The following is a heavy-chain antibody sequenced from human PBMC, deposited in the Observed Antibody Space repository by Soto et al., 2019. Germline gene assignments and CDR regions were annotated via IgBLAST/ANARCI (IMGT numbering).Heavy chain of an antibody. Sequence: ETLSLTCTVSGGSISSYYWSWIRQPAGKGLEWIGRIYTSGSTNYNPSLKSRVTMSVDTSKNQFSLKLSSVTAADTAVYYCARVKHDYVWGSYRYTGSNWFDPWGQGTLVTVSS. V-gene: IGHV4-4*07. CDR2: IYTSGST. D-gene: IGHD3-16*02. CDR1: GGSISSYY. J-gene: IGHJ5*02. CDR3: ARVKHDYVWGSYRYTGSNWFDP.